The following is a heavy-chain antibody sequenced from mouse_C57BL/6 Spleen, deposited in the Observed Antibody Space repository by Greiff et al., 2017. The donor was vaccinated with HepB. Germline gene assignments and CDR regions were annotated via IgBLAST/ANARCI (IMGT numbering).Heavy chain of an antibody. CDR2: IDPSDSYT. CDR1: GYTFTSYW. CDR3: ARGEGY. V-gene: IGHV1-69*01. J-gene: IGHJ2*01. Sequence: QVQLQQPGAELVMPGASVKLSCKASGYTFTSYWMHWVTQRPGQGLEWIGEIDPSDSYTNYNQKFKGKSTLTVDKSSSSAYMQLSSLTSEDSAVYYCARGEGYWGQGTTLTVSA.